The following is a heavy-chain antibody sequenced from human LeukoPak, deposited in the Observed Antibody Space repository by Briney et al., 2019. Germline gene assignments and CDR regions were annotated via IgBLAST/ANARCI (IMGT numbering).Heavy chain of an antibody. CDR1: GYSISSGYY. D-gene: IGHD6-13*01. CDR2: IYHSGST. V-gene: IGHV4-38-2*02. Sequence: PSETLSLTCTVSGYSISSGYYWGWIRQPPGKGLEWIGSIYHSGSTYYNPSLKSRVTISVDTSKKQFSLRLSSVTAADTAVYYCARVYSSSFDYWGQGILVTVSS. CDR3: ARVYSSSFDY. J-gene: IGHJ4*02.